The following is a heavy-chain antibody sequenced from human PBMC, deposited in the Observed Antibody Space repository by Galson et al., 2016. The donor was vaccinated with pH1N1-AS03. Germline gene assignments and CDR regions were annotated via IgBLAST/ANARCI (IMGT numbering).Heavy chain of an antibody. Sequence: SLRLSCAASGVTVGNNYMMWVRQAPGKGLEWVSLIYSGGSTSYADSVKGRFTISRDNSKNTLYLQMNNLRVEDTAVYYCARDPPGIAAGGPGSWGQGTLVTVSS. CDR2: IYSGGST. V-gene: IGHV3-66*01. D-gene: IGHD6-13*01. CDR1: GVTVGNNY. CDR3: ARDPPGIAAGGPGS. J-gene: IGHJ5*02.